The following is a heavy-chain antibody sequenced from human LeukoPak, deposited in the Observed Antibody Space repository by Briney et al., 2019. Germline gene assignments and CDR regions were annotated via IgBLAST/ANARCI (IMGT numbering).Heavy chain of an antibody. CDR3: TTRRQDGW. V-gene: IGHV3-15*01. CDR1: GFTFSDAW. CDR2: IKSKSDGGTI. Sequence: GGSLRLSCAGSGFTFSDAWMSWVRQAPGKGLEWVGRIKSKSDGGTIDYAAPVKGRLTISRDDSRNTLYLQMNSLKTEDTAVYYCTTRRQDGWWGQGTLVTVS. J-gene: IGHJ4*02. D-gene: IGHD2-15*01.